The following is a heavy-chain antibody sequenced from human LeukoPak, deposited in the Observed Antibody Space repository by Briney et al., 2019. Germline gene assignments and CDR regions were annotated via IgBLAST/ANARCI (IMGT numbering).Heavy chain of an antibody. CDR3: AKALSGIWYFDY. CDR2: ISGSGSDT. V-gene: IGHV3-23*01. Sequence: GGSLRLSCAASGFTFSSYSMNWVRQAPGKGLEWVSAISGSGSDTYYADSVKGRFTISRDNSKNTLYLQMNSLRAEDTAVYYCAKALSGIWYFDYWGQGTLVSVSS. CDR1: GFTFSSYS. D-gene: IGHD6-19*01. J-gene: IGHJ4*02.